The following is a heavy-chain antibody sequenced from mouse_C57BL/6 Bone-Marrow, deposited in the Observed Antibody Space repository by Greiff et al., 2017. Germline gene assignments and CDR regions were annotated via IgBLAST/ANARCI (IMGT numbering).Heavy chain of an antibody. Sequence: EVKLVESGGDLVKPGGSLKLSCAASGFTFSSYGMSWVRPTPDKRLEWVATISSGGSYTYYPDSVKGRFPISRDNAKNTLYLQMSSLKSEDTAMYYCARHYDYYAMDDWGQGTSVTVSS. CDR2: ISSGGSYT. CDR3: ARHYDYYAMDD. V-gene: IGHV5-6*01. J-gene: IGHJ4*01. CDR1: GFTFSSYG.